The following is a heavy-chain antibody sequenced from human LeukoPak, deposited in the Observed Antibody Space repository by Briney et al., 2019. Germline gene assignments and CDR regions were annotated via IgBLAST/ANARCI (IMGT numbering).Heavy chain of an antibody. D-gene: IGHD2-2*02. J-gene: IGHJ4*02. Sequence: GGSLRLSCAASGFTVSSNYMSWVRQAPGKGLEWVSVIYSGGSTYYADSVKGRFTISRDNSKNTLYLQMNSLKTEDTAVYYCTREGDCSSTSCYKDWGQGTLVTVSS. CDR1: GFTVSSNY. CDR2: IYSGGST. CDR3: TREGDCSSTSCYKD. V-gene: IGHV3-53*01.